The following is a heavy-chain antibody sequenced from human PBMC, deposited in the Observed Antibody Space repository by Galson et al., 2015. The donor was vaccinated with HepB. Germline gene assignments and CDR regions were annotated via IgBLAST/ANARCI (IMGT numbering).Heavy chain of an antibody. CDR2: IYPGDSDT. D-gene: IGHD4-23*01. J-gene: IGHJ6*03. Sequence: QSGAEVKKPGESMKISCKGSGYSFTSYWIGWVRQMPGKGLEWMGIIYPGDSDTRYSPSFQGQVTISADKSISTAYLQWSSLKASDTAMYYCARLPPMTTVVTNSGPPYYYYMDVWGKGTTVTVSS. CDR1: GYSFTSYW. V-gene: IGHV5-51*03. CDR3: ARLPPMTTVVTNSGPPYYYYMDV.